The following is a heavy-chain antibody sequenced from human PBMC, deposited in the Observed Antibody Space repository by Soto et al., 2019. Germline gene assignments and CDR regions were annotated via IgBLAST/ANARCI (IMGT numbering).Heavy chain of an antibody. CDR3: ARGSITIFGVGAIGYFDY. CDR1: GGSISSGGYY. CDR2: IYYSGST. V-gene: IGHV4-31*03. J-gene: IGHJ4*02. Sequence: TLSLTCTVSGGSISSGGYYWSWIRQHPGKGLEWIGYIYYSGSTYYNPSLKSRVTISVDTSKNQFSLKLSSVTAADTAVYYCARGSITIFGVGAIGYFDYWGQGTLVTVSS. D-gene: IGHD3-3*01.